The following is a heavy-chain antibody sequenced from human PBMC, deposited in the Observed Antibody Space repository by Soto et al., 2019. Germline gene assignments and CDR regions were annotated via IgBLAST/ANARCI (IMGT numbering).Heavy chain of an antibody. CDR2: ISWNSGSI. V-gene: IGHV3-9*01. CDR1: GFTFDDYA. CDR3: ATYYYGSGSAFDY. D-gene: IGHD3-10*01. Sequence: EVQLVESGGGLVQPGRSLRLSCAASGFTFDDYAMHWVRQAPGKGLEWVSGISWNSGSIGYADSVKGRFTISRDNAKNSLYLQMNSLRAEDTALYYFATYYYGSGSAFDYWGQGTLVTVSS. J-gene: IGHJ4*02.